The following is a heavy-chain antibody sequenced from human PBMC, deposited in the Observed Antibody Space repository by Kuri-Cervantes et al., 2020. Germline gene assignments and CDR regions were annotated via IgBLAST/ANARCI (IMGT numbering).Heavy chain of an antibody. J-gene: IGHJ3*02. CDR3: ATWGFWCSGGSCYMGAFDI. CDR1: GFTFSSYA. D-gene: IGHD2-15*01. Sequence: GGSLRLSCAASGFTFSSYAMHWVRQAPGKGLEWVAVISYDGSNKYYADSVKGRFTISRDNSKNTLYLQMNSLRAEDTALYYCATWGFWCSGGSCYMGAFDIWAQG. CDR2: ISYDGSNK. V-gene: IGHV3-30-3*01.